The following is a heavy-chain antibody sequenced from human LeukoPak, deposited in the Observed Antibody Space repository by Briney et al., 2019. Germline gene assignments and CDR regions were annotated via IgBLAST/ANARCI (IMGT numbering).Heavy chain of an antibody. D-gene: IGHD3-10*01. V-gene: IGHV4-34*01. J-gene: IGHJ4*02. CDR3: ARGMNYGYSDY. CDR1: GGSFSGYY. Sequence: SETLSLTCAVYGGSFSGYYWSWIRQPPGKGLEWIGEINHSGSTNYNPSLKSRVTMSVDTSKNQFSLKLSSVTAADTAVYYCARGMNYGYSDYWGQGTLVTVSS. CDR2: INHSGST.